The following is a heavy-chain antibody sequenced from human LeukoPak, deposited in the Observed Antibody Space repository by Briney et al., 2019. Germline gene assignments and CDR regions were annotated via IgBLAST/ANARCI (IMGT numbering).Heavy chain of an antibody. CDR1: GDSISSGYY. D-gene: IGHD4-11*01. J-gene: IGHJ4*02. CDR2: IYHSGST. V-gene: IGHV4-38-2*01. CDR3: ARRYSNSYFDY. Sequence: PSETLSLTCAVSGDSISSGYYWAWIRQPPGKGLEWIGNIYHSGSTYYNPSLKSRVTISVDTSKNQFSLKLSSVTAADTAVYYCARRYSNSYFDYWGQGTLVTVSS.